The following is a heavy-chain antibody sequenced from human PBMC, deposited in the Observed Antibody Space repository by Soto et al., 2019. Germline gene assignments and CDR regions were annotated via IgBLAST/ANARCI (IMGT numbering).Heavy chain of an antibody. D-gene: IGHD5-12*01. V-gene: IGHV1-69*02. Sequence: ASVKVSCKASGGTFSSYTISWVRQAPGQGLEWMGRIIPILGIANYAQKFQGRVTITADKSTSTAYMELSSLRSEDTAVYYCARPGHRPRRGYSGYEGSDAFDIWGQGTMVTVSS. CDR1: GGTFSSYT. CDR2: IIPILGIA. CDR3: ARPGHRPRRGYSGYEGSDAFDI. J-gene: IGHJ3*02.